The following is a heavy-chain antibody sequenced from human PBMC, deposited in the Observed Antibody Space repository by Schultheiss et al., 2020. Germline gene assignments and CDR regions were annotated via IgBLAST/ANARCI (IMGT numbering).Heavy chain of an antibody. CDR3: ARVRGDYVEGYNFDY. CDR1: GVSVSSTSW. CDR2: INHSGST. J-gene: IGHJ4*02. Sequence: SQPLSLTCVVSGVSVSSTSWWSWVRQPPGKGLEWIGEINHSGSTYYNPSLKSRVTISVDTSKNQFSLKLSSVTAADTAVYYCARVRGDYVEGYNFDYWGQGTLVTVSS. V-gene: IGHV4-4*02. D-gene: IGHD4-17*01.